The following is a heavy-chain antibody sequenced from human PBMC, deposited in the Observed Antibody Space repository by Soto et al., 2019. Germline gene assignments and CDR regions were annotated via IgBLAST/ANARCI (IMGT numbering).Heavy chain of an antibody. D-gene: IGHD2-15*01. CDR2: ISYDGTNK. CDR1: GFSFSISP. Sequence: QVQLVESGGGVVKPGRSLRLSCAASGFSFSISPMHWVRQAPGKGPEWVALISYDGTNKFYADSVKGRFTISRDNSKSTLYLQVNRLRPVEAAVSYCSWGAKTSGGEHCAFNGFASWGQGTLVTVSS. J-gene: IGHJ5*01. V-gene: IGHV3-30-3*01. CDR3: SWGAKTSGGEHCAFNGFAS.